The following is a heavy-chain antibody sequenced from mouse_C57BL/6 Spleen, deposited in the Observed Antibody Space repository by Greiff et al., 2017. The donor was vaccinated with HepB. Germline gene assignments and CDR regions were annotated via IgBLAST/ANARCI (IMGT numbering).Heavy chain of an antibody. D-gene: IGHD1-1*01. CDR1: GYSITSGYY. V-gene: IGHV3-6*01. J-gene: IGHJ1*03. CDR2: ISYDGSN. CDR3: ARPYYYGSSPYWYFDV. Sequence: ESGPGLVKPSQSLSLTCSVTGYSITSGYYWNWIRQFPGNKLEWMGYISYDGSNNYNPSLKNRISITRDTSKNQFFLKLNSVTTEDTATYYCARPYYYGSSPYWYFDVWGTGTTVTVSS.